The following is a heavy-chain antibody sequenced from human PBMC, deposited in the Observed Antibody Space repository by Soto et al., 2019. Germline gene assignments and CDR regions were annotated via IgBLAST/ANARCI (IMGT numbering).Heavy chain of an antibody. J-gene: IGHJ4*02. CDR2: IFSSGSP. V-gene: IGHV4-39*07. D-gene: IGHD5-12*01. CDR1: GGSICSSSYY. CDR3: AREGSYSAYNFAHGIQLWSFDF. Sequence: PSEPLSLPCPVSGGSICSSSYYWDWIRQPPGMGLEWIGRIFSSGSPSFNPSLESRVAMTVDTSKNHFSLDLSSVTAADMAVYYCAREGSYSAYNFAHGIQLWSFDFWGQGALVTVSS.